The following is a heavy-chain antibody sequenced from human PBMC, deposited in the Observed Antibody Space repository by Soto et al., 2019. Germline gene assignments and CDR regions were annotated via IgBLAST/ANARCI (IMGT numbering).Heavy chain of an antibody. V-gene: IGHV3-30-3*01. Sequence: VESLSLSCVASGFTFDTYGIHWVRQAPGKGLQWVALISYEGSNTYYADSVRGRFTISRDNSKNTLYLQMNTLRPEDTGLYYCARVTPGNNLYYFSGLDFWGQGTSVTV. CDR2: ISYEGSNT. D-gene: IGHD1-1*01. J-gene: IGHJ6*02. CDR1: GFTFDTYG. CDR3: ARVTPGNNLYYFSGLDF.